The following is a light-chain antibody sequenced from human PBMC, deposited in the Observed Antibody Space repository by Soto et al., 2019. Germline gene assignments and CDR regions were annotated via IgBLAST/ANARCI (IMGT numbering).Light chain of an antibody. Sequence: DIQMTQPPSTLSGFVEDRVTITCRASKTIRSRLVWSQPTPGKAPKPLRYEGSTLNSAVPSRCIGSGSGTEFALTIRRLQPDDFATYHGQHYNSYSEAFGQGTKVDIK. V-gene: IGKV1-5*03. CDR1: KTIRSR. CDR3: QHYNSYSEA. J-gene: IGKJ1*01. CDR2: EGS.